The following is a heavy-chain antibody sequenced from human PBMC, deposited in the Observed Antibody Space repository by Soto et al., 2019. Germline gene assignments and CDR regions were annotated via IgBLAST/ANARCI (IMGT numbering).Heavy chain of an antibody. CDR3: ARDGSITGTTRYYYGMDV. CDR1: GFTFSSYS. V-gene: IGHV3-21*01. Sequence: GGSLRLSCAASGFTFSSYSMNWVRQAPGKGLEWVSSISSSSSYIYYADSVKGRFTISRDNAKNSLYLQMNSLRAEDTAVYYCARDGSITGTTRYYYGMDVWGQGTTVTGSS. D-gene: IGHD1-7*01. CDR2: ISSSSSYI. J-gene: IGHJ6*02.